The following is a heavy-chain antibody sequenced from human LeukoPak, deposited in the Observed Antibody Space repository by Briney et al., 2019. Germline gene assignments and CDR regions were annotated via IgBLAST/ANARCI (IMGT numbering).Heavy chain of an antibody. D-gene: IGHD6-6*01. CDR1: GFTFSIYG. J-gene: IGHJ4*02. CDR3: ARESFAARWD. Sequence: PGGSLRLSCAASGFTFSIYGMGWVRQAPGKGLEWVSSISDNGGNTYYADSAKGRFTISRDNSKNTLYLQMNSLRAEDTAVYYCARESFAARWDWGQGTLVTVSS. CDR2: ISDNGGNT. V-gene: IGHV3-23*01.